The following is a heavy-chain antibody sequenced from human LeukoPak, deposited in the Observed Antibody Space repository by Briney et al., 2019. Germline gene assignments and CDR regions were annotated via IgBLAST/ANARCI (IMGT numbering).Heavy chain of an antibody. CDR3: ARGPIIVLMVYAINHVQFDY. Sequence: ASVKVSCKASGYTFTGYYMHWVRQAPGQGLEWMGWINPNSGGTNYAQKLQGRVTMTRDTSISTAYMELSRLRSDDTAVYYCARGPIIVLMVYAINHVQFDYWGQGTLVTVSS. V-gene: IGHV1-2*02. CDR1: GYTFTGYY. D-gene: IGHD2-8*01. CDR2: INPNSGGT. J-gene: IGHJ4*02.